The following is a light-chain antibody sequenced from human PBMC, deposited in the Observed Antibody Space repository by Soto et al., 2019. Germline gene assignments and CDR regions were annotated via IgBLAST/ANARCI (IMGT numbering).Light chain of an antibody. CDR2: DVN. CDR1: STDVGDSTY. CDR3: SPYAGSSNV. Sequence: QSALTQPASVSGSPGQSITVSCTGVSTDVGDSTYVSWYQQHPGKAPRLIIFDVNNRPSGVPDRFSGSKSGNTASLTVSGLQAEDEADYYCSPYAGSSNVFGTGTKVTVL. J-gene: IGLJ1*01. V-gene: IGLV2-14*03.